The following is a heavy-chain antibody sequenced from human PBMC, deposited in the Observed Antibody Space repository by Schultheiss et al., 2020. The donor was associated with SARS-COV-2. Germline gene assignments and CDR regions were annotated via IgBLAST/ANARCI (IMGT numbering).Heavy chain of an antibody. CDR3: ARVGYSYGLDYYYYGMDV. J-gene: IGHJ6*02. CDR2: INHSGST. V-gene: IGHV4-39*07. Sequence: SETLSLTCTVSGGSISSSSYYWGWIRQPPGKGLEWIGEINHSGSTNYNPSLKSRVTISVDTSKNQFSLKLSSVTAADTAVYYCARVGYSYGLDYYYYGMDVWGQGTTVTVSS. CDR1: GGSISSSSYY. D-gene: IGHD5-18*01.